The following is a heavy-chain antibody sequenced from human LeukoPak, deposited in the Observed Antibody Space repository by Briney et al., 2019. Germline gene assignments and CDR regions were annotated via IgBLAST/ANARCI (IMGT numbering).Heavy chain of an antibody. CDR3: VRRHDY. CDR1: GFDVSDNF. V-gene: IGHV3-53*01. Sequence: GGSLRLSCVASGFDVSDNFMIWVRLATGRGLEWISIIYASGGAYHAESVKGRFTAFRDTSKNAIFLQMNNLRAADTAMYYCVRRHDYWGQGTLVTVSS. CDR2: IYASGGA. J-gene: IGHJ4*02.